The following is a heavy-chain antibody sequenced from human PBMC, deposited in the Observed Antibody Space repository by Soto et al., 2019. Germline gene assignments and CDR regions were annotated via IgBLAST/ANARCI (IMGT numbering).Heavy chain of an antibody. D-gene: IGHD2-2*01. J-gene: IGHJ5*02. CDR1: GRSISSRGYS. CDR3: ARVPDR. CDR2: IYHSGST. V-gene: IGHV4-30-2*01. Sequence: SKTLSLTCPVPGRSISSRGYSWGWIRQPPGKGLEWIGYIYHSGSTYYNPSLKSRVTISVDRSKNQFSLKLSSVTAADTAVYYCARVPDRWGQGTLVTVS.